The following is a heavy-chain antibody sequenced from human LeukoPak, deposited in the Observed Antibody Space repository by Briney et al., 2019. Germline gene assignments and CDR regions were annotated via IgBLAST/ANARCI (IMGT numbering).Heavy chain of an antibody. D-gene: IGHD6-13*01. J-gene: IGHJ4*02. Sequence: ASVKVSCKVSGYTLTDFSMHWVRQAPGKGLEWMGGFDPENGEPIYARKFQGRLIMTEDTLADTVYMELSNLRSEDTAVYYCAKTDSSSWDFDYWGQGTLVTVSS. CDR2: FDPENGEP. CDR1: GYTLTDFS. V-gene: IGHV1-24*01. CDR3: AKTDSSSWDFDY.